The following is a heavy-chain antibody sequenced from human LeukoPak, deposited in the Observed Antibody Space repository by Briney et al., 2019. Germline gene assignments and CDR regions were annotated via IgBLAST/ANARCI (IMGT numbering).Heavy chain of an antibody. V-gene: IGHV3-23*01. D-gene: IGHD2-15*01. J-gene: IGHJ3*02. Sequence: GGSLRLSCAASGFTFSSYAMSWVRQAPGKGREWVSAISGSGGSTYYADSVKGRFTISRDNSKNTLYLQMNSLRAEDTAVYYCAKDLSVGWLLDAFDIWGQGTMVTVSS. CDR2: ISGSGGST. CDR1: GFTFSSYA. CDR3: AKDLSVGWLLDAFDI.